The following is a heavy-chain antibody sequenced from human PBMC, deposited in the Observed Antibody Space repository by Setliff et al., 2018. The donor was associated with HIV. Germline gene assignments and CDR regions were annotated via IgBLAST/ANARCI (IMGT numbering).Heavy chain of an antibody. V-gene: IGHV4-39*01. J-gene: IGHJ3*02. CDR3: ARHDFYGGNSPAFDI. Sequence: SETLSLTCTVSGGSITRTPYYWGWIRQPPGKGLEWIGSIHHSGTAYDNPSLKSRVTISVDTSKNQFSLKLSSVTAADTAVFYCARHDFYGGNSPAFDIWGQGTMVTVSS. CDR1: GGSITRTPYY. CDR2: IHHSGTA. D-gene: IGHD4-17*01.